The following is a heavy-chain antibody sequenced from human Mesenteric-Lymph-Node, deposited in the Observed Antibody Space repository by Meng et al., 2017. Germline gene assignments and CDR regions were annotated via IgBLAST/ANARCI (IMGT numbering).Heavy chain of an antibody. CDR3: AREFHSSGHAGTFDI. CDR1: GFTFSNYW. D-gene: IGHD3-22*01. J-gene: IGHJ3*02. V-gene: IGHV3-74*01. Sequence: GESLKISCAASGFTFSNYWMHWVRQAPGKGLVWVAHINPDGSTTTYADSVKGRFTISRDNAKNTVYLQMNSLRAEDTAVYQCAREFHSSGHAGTFDIWGRGTMVTVSS. CDR2: INPDGSTT.